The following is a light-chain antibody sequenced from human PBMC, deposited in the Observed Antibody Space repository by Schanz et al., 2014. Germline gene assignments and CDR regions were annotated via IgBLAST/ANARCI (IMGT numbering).Light chain of an antibody. CDR2: DDI. CDR1: TRDVANHNI. V-gene: IGLV2-23*02. CDR3: SSYAGHNNFVV. J-gene: IGLJ2*01. Sequence: QSALAQPASVSGSPGQSITISCTGTTRDVANHNIVSWYQQHPGKAPKLMIYDDIKRPSGVSIRFSGSTSGNTASLTISGLQAEDEADYYCSSYAGHNNFVVFGGGTKLTVL.